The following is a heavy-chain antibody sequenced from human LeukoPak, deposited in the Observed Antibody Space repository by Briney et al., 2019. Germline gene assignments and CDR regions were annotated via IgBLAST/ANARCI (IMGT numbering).Heavy chain of an antibody. CDR1: GFTFSSYA. D-gene: IGHD2-2*01. V-gene: IGHV3-33*08. CDR3: ARDLLLYYFDY. CDR2: IWYDGSNK. J-gene: IGHJ4*02. Sequence: GGSLRLSCAASGFTFSSYAMHWVRQAPGKGLEWVAVIWYDGSNKYYADSVKGRFTISRDNSKNTLYLQMNSLRAEDTAVYYCARDLLLYYFDYWGQGTLVTVSS.